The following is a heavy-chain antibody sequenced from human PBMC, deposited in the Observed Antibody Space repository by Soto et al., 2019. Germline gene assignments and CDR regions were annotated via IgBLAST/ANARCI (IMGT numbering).Heavy chain of an antibody. CDR2: INPIFGTS. CDR1: GFTFSNSI. Sequence: QVQLVQSGAEVRKPGSSVKVSCKASGFTFSNSIIAWVRQAPGQGLEWLGGINPIFGTSNYAQKFQGRVTITPDKSTNTASMALSRLRSEDTAVSYCARDSSNGHIGDYDNLGMDVWGQGTTVTVSS. D-gene: IGHD4-17*01. CDR3: ARDSSNGHIGDYDNLGMDV. J-gene: IGHJ6*02. V-gene: IGHV1-69*06.